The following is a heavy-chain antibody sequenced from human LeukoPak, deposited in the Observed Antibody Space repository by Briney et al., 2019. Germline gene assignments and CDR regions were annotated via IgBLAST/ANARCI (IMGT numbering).Heavy chain of an antibody. CDR1: GDSISGYS. J-gene: IGHJ3*02. D-gene: IGHD3-9*01. CDR3: ASYFFDQSKALDI. CDR2: IHYSGST. Sequence: SETLSLTCSVSGDSISGYSWSWIRQPPGMGLEWIGYIHYSGSTTYNPSLKSRVTISVDPSKHQFSLRLSSVTAADTAIYYCASYFFDQSKALDIWGQGTMVTVS. V-gene: IGHV4-59*01.